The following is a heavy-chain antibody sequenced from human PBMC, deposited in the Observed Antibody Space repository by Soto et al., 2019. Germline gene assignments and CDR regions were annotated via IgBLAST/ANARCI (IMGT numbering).Heavy chain of an antibody. CDR1: GGSFSGYY. V-gene: IGHV4-34*01. J-gene: IGHJ4*02. D-gene: IGHD6-19*01. CDR2: INHSGST. Sequence: QVQLQQWGAGLLKPSETLSLTCAVYGGSFSGYYWSWIRQPPGKGLEWIGEINHSGSTNYNPSLKSRVTISVDTSKNQFSLKLRSVTAADTAVYYCARGRGIAVAEDYWGQGTLVTVSS. CDR3: ARGRGIAVAEDY.